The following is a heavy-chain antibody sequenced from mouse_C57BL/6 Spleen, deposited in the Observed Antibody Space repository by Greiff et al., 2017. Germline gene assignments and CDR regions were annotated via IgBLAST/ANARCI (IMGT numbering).Heavy chain of an antibody. V-gene: IGHV1-52*01. J-gene: IGHJ2*01. Sequence: QVQLQQPGAELVRPGSSVKLSCKASGYTFTSYWMHWVKQRPIQGLEWIGNIDPSDSETHYNQKFKDKATLTVDKSSSTAYMQLSSLTSEDSAVYYCASSLDYGSTDYFDYWGQGTTLTVSS. CDR3: ASSLDYGSTDYFDY. D-gene: IGHD1-1*01. CDR1: GYTFTSYW. CDR2: IDPSDSET.